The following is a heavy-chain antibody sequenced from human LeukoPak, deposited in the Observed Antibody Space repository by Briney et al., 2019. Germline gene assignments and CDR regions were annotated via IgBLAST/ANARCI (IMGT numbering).Heavy chain of an antibody. CDR2: INPNSGGT. Sequence: ASVKVSCKASGYTFTGYYMHWVRQAPGQGLEWMGWINPNSGGTNYAQKFQGRVTMTRDTSISTAYMELSRLRSDDTAVYYCARAPPYQPPGDYWGQGTLVTVSS. CDR3: ARAPPYQPPGDY. CDR1: GYTFTGYY. J-gene: IGHJ4*02. D-gene: IGHD2-2*01. V-gene: IGHV1-2*02.